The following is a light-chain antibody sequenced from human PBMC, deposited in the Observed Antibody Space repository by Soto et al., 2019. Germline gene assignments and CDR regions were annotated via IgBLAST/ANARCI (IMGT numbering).Light chain of an antibody. CDR2: TAS. Sequence: DIQMTQSPSSVSASVGDRVTITCRASQGISTWLAWYQLKPGKAPKLLIHTASTLQSGVPSRFSGSGSGTDFTLTNSSLKLEDFATYSCQQANSLRPFGGGTKVEIK. CDR1: QGISTW. J-gene: IGKJ4*01. CDR3: QQANSLRP. V-gene: IGKV1-12*01.